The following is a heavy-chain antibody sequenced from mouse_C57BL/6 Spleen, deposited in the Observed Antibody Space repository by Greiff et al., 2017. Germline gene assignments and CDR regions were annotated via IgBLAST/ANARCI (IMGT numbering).Heavy chain of an antibody. CDR3: AIYSYYAMDY. CDR1: GYAFTNYL. D-gene: IGHD2-1*01. CDR2: INPGSGGT. J-gene: IGHJ4*01. Sequence: QVQLQQSGAELVRPGTSVKVSCKASGYAFTNYLIEWVKQRPGQGLEWIGVINPGSGGTNYNEKFKGKATLTADKSSSTAYMQLSSLTSEDSAVYCCAIYSYYAMDYWGQGTSVTVSS. V-gene: IGHV1-54*01.